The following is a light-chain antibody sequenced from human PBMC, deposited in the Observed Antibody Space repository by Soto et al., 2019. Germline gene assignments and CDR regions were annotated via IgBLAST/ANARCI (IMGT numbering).Light chain of an antibody. V-gene: IGKV1-12*01. CDR1: DGISTG. J-gene: IGKJ5*01. CDR2: AAA. CDR3: QHANSFPIS. Sequence: DSQITQSPAPVSASVGDRITITCRSIDGISTGLDWNQQKPGKAPRLLSYAAASLKSGVTSRLRGSGSGTDFTLTISSLQPVDFATYGCQHANSFPISCGQGTRLEIK.